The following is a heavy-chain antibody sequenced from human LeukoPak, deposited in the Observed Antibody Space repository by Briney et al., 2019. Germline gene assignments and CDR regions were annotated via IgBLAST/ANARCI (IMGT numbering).Heavy chain of an antibody. CDR2: IYSSWST. Sequence: SAPQILTCSVCGGFISGCYGSWLRQPRGKVVGWLGYIYSSWSTNYNPSLQSRVTISIDTSKSQVSLDPTSVTAADTAVYYCPGEGAYGYPVIGGQGNMVTVSS. D-gene: IGHD5-18*01. J-gene: IGHJ4*02. V-gene: IGHV4-59*13. CDR3: PGEGAYGYPVI. CDR1: GGFISGCY.